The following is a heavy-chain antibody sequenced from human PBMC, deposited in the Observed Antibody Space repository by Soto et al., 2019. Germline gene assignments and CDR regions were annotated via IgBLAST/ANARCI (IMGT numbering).Heavy chain of an antibody. CDR3: AKGRPRITIFGVVGHYYYGMDV. J-gene: IGHJ6*02. D-gene: IGHD3-3*01. V-gene: IGHV3-30*18. Sequence: PGGSLRLSCAASGFTFSSYGMHWVRQAPGKGLEWVAVISYDGSNKYYADSVKGRFTISRDNSKNTLYLQMNSLRAEDTAVYYCAKGRPRITIFGVVGHYYYGMDVWVQGTTVTVSS. CDR1: GFTFSSYG. CDR2: ISYDGSNK.